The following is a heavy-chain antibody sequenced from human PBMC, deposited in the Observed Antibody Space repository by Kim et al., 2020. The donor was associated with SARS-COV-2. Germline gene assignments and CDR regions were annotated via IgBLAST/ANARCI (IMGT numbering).Heavy chain of an antibody. D-gene: IGHD6-19*01. J-gene: IGHJ1*01. CDR3: ARGGSYNGGWYPMRHFQY. CDR2: IYYTGTT. Sequence: SETLSLTCTVSGGSIDSSGYYWSWIRQHPGRGLEWIGYIYYTGTTYYNPSLKSRITLSVDTSKNQFSLKLNSVTAADTAVYYCARGGSYNGGWYPMRHFQYWGQGTLVLVSS. V-gene: IGHV4-31*03. CDR1: GGSIDSSGYY.